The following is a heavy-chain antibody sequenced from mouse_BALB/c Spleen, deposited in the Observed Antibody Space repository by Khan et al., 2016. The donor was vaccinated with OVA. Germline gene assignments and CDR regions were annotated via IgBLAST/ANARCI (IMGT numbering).Heavy chain of an antibody. V-gene: IGHV2-6-4*01. Sequence: QVQLKESGPGLVAPSQSLSITCTVSGFSLSRYNVHWVRQPPGKGLEWLGMIWGGGGTDYTSALKSRLSISKDDSKRQVFLKMNSLQTDDTAIYYCTRAHDRYDGYYAMDYWGQGTSVTVSS. CDR2: IWGGGGT. D-gene: IGHD2-14*01. CDR1: GFSLSRYN. CDR3: TRAHDRYDGYYAMDY. J-gene: IGHJ4*01.